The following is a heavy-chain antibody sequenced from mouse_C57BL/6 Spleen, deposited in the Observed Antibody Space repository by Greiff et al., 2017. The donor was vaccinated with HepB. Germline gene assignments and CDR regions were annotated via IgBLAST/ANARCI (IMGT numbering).Heavy chain of an antibody. CDR1: GYTFTSYW. J-gene: IGHJ3*01. Sequence: QVHVKQPGAELVMPGASVKLSCKASGYTFTSYWMHWVKQRPGQGLEWIGEIDPSDSYTNYNQKFKGKSTLTVDKSSSTAYMQLSSLTSEDSAVYYCARDSSGYVFAYWGQGTLVTVSA. V-gene: IGHV1-69*01. D-gene: IGHD3-2*02. CDR3: ARDSSGYVFAY. CDR2: IDPSDSYT.